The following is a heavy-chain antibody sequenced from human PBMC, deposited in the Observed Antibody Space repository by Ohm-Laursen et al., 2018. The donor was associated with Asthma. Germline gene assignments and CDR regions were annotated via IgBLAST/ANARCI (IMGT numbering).Heavy chain of an antibody. CDR1: GFTFSSYG. J-gene: IGHJ6*02. CDR2: ISSDGSNR. D-gene: IGHD2-2*01. Sequence: SLRLSCSASGFTFSSYGMHWVRQAPGKGLEWEWVAVISSDGSNRYYPDSVKGRFTISRDNSRNTLYLQTNSLRAEDTAVYYCARGNPGYCSSTSCFTYYYYGMDVWGQGTTATVSS. CDR3: ARGNPGYCSSTSCFTYYYYGMDV. V-gene: IGHV3-30*03.